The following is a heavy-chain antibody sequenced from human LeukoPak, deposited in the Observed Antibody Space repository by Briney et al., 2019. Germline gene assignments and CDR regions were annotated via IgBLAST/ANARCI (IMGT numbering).Heavy chain of an antibody. V-gene: IGHV3-23*01. CDR3: AKGRRWEPRRDAFDI. D-gene: IGHD1-26*01. CDR1: GFTFSSCA. CDR2: ISGSGGST. Sequence: GGSLRLSCAASGFTFSSCAMSWVRQAPGKGLEWVSAISGSGGSTYYADSVKGRFTISRDNSKNTLYLQMNSLRAEDTAVYYCAKGRRWEPRRDAFDIWGQGTMVTVSS. J-gene: IGHJ3*02.